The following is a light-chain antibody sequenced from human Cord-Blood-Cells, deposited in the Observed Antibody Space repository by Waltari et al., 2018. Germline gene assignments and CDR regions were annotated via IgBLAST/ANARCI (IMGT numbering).Light chain of an antibody. CDR2: SNN. V-gene: IGLV1-44*01. Sequence: QSVLTQPPSASGTPGQRVTISCSGSSSNIGSNTVTWDQQLPGTAPKLLIYSNNQRPSGVPDRCSGSKSGTSASLAISGLQSEDEADYYCAAWDDSLNGWVFGGGTKLTVL. CDR1: SSNIGSNT. CDR3: AAWDDSLNGWV. J-gene: IGLJ3*02.